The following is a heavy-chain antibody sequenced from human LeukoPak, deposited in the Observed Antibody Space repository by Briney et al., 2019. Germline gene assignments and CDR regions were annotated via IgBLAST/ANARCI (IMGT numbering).Heavy chain of an antibody. CDR3: ARGTHYYDSSGGAFDI. J-gene: IGHJ3*02. CDR2: VIPILGIA. Sequence: SVKVSCKASGGTFSSYAISWVRQAPGQGLEWMGRVIPILGIANYAQKFQGRVTITADKSTSTAYMELSSLRSEDTAVYYCARGTHYYDSSGGAFDIWGQGTMVTVSS. CDR1: GGTFSSYA. D-gene: IGHD3-22*01. V-gene: IGHV1-69*04.